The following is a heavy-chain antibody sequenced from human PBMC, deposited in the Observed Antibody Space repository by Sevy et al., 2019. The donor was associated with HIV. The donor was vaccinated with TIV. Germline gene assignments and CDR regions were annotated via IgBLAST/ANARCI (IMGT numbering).Heavy chain of an antibody. J-gene: IGHJ4*02. CDR3: ARDLSAYYYDSSGYGN. CDR1: GYTFTSYG. V-gene: IGHV1-18*04. CDR2: ISAYNGNT. Sequence: ASVKVSCKASGYTFTSYGISWVRQAPGQGLEWMGWISAYNGNTNYAQKLQGRVTMTTDTSTSTAYMELRSLRSDDTAVYYCARDLSAYYYDSSGYGNWGQGTLVTVSS. D-gene: IGHD3-22*01.